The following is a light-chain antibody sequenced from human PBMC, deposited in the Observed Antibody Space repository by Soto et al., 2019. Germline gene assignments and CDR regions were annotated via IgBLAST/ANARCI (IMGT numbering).Light chain of an antibody. V-gene: IGKV1-39*01. J-gene: IGKJ1*01. CDR3: QQYYSAPWT. Sequence: DIQMTQSPSSLSASVGDRVSVTCRASQSISTFLNWYQQRPGEAPKLLIYAASSLQSGVPSRFSGSGSGTDFTLTISSLQAEDVAVYYCQQYYSAPWTFGQGTTVEIK. CDR2: AAS. CDR1: QSISTF.